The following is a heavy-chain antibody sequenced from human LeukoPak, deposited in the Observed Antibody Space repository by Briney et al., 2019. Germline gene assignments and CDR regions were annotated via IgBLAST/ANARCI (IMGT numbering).Heavy chain of an antibody. V-gene: IGHV3-23*01. CDR2: ISGSGGST. J-gene: IGHJ6*03. D-gene: IGHD2-15*01. CDR1: GFTLSSYA. Sequence: TGGSLRLSCVASGFTLSSYAMSWVRQAPGKGLEWVSAISGSGGSTYYADSVKGRFTISRDNSKNTLYLQMNSLRAEDTAVYYCAKEDISYYYYYMDVWGKGTTVTVSS. CDR3: AKEDISYYYYYMDV.